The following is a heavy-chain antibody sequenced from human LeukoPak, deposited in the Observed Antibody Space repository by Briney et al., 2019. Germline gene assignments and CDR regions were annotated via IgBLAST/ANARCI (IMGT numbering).Heavy chain of an antibody. Sequence: GGSLRLSCAASGFTFSSYEMNWVRQAPGKGLEWVSYISSSGSTIYYADSVKGRFTISRDNAKNSLYLQMNSLRAEDTAVYYCERQADYGDYVWGQGTLVTVSS. CDR1: GFTFSSYE. V-gene: IGHV3-48*03. J-gene: IGHJ4*02. D-gene: IGHD4-17*01. CDR3: ERQADYGDYV. CDR2: ISSSGSTI.